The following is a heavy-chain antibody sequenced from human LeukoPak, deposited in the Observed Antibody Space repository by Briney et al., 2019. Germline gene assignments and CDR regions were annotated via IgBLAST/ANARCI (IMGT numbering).Heavy chain of an antibody. D-gene: IGHD5-18*01. Sequence: GGSLRLSCAASGFTVSSNYMSWVRQAPGKGLEWVSVIYSGGSTYYADSVKGRFTISRDNSKNTLYLQMNSLRAEDTAVYYCARLTDTAMAYFDYWGQGTLVTVSS. J-gene: IGHJ4*02. CDR1: GFTVSSNY. V-gene: IGHV3-66*04. CDR2: IYSGGST. CDR3: ARLTDTAMAYFDY.